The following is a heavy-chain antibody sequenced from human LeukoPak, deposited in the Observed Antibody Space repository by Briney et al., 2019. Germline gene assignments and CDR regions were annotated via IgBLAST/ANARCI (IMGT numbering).Heavy chain of an antibody. CDR3: ARDIGSSGSFGYFDY. CDR2: ISYDGSNK. CDR1: GFTFSSYA. V-gene: IGHV3-30-3*01. J-gene: IGHJ4*02. D-gene: IGHD1-26*01. Sequence: GGFLRLSCAASGFTFSSYAMHWVRQAPGKGLKWVAVISYDGSNKYYADSVKGRFTISRDNSKNTLYLQMNSLRAEDTAVYYCARDIGSSGSFGYFDYWGQGTLVTVSS.